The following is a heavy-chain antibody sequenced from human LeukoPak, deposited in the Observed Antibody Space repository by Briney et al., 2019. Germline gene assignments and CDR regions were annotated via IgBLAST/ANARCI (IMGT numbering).Heavy chain of an antibody. CDR2: IIPILGIA. Sequence: SVKVSCKASGGTFSSYAISWVRQAPGQGLEWMGRIIPILGIANYAQKFQGRVTITADESTSTAYMELSSLRSEDTAVYYCAKDEGSGRFGELFGCGDWGQGTLVSVSS. CDR3: AKDEGSGRFGELFGCGD. D-gene: IGHD3-10*01. CDR1: GGTFSSYA. V-gene: IGHV1-69*04. J-gene: IGHJ4*02.